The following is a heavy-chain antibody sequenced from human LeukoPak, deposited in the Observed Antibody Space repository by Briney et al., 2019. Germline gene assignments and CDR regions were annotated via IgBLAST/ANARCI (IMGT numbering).Heavy chain of an antibody. V-gene: IGHV3-30*02. Sequence: GGSLRLSCAASGFTFSGYGMHWVRQAPGKGLEWVAFVRYDSSNKYYADSVKGRFTVSRDNSKNMLYLQMNSLRAEDTAVYYCARAAENYGGRFDSWGQGTLVTVSS. CDR3: ARAAENYGGRFDS. D-gene: IGHD3-16*01. J-gene: IGHJ4*02. CDR1: GFTFSGYG. CDR2: VRYDSSNK.